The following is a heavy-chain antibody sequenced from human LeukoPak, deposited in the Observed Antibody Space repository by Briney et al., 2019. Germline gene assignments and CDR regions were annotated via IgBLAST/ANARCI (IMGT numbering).Heavy chain of an antibody. V-gene: IGHV1-46*01. Sequence: GASVKVSCKASGYTFTSYYMHWVRQAPGQGFEWMGIINPSGGSTSYAQKFQGRVTMTRDTSTSTVYMELSSLRSEDTAVYYCARDRSVDTALDYWGQGTLVTVSS. CDR2: INPSGGST. J-gene: IGHJ4*02. CDR1: GYTFTSYY. CDR3: ARDRSVDTALDY. D-gene: IGHD5-18*01.